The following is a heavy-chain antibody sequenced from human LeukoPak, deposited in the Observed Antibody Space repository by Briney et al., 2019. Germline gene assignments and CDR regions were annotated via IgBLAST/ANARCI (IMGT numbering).Heavy chain of an antibody. Sequence: PSGTLSLTCAVSGGSFSSSNWWSWVRQPPGKGLEWIGEIYHSGSTNYNPSLKSRVTISVDKSKNQFSLKLSSVTAADTAVYYCARVAYSSGWFYYFDYWGQGTLVTVSS. D-gene: IGHD6-19*01. J-gene: IGHJ4*02. V-gene: IGHV4-4*02. CDR1: GGSFSSSNW. CDR2: IYHSGST. CDR3: ARVAYSSGWFYYFDY.